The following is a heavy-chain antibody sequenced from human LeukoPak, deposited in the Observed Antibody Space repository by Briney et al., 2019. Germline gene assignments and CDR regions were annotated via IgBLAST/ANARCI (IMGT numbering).Heavy chain of an antibody. D-gene: IGHD6-6*01. CDR2: ISGSGGST. CDR3: AKPGPRSDEYSSSFSWGDAFDI. J-gene: IGHJ3*02. CDR1: GFTFSSYA. V-gene: IGHV3-23*01. Sequence: GGSLRLSCAASGFTFSSYAMSWVRQAPGKGLEWVSAISGSGGSTYYADSVKGRFTISRDNSKNTLYLQMNSLRAEDTAVYYCAKPGPRSDEYSSSFSWGDAFDIWGQGTMVTVSS.